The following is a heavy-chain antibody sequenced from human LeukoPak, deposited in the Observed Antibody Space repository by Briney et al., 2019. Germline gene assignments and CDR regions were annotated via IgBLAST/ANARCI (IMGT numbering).Heavy chain of an antibody. CDR1: GGSFSGYY. D-gene: IGHD1-26*01. Sequence: SETLSLTCTVYGGSFSGYYWSWIRQPPGKGLEWIGEIHHSGTTNYNPSLKSRVTISLDTSKNQFPRKVSSVTAADTAVYYCARGGSYPTSNDYWGQGTLVTVSS. V-gene: IGHV4-34*01. J-gene: IGHJ4*02. CDR3: ARGGSYPTSNDY. CDR2: IHHSGTT.